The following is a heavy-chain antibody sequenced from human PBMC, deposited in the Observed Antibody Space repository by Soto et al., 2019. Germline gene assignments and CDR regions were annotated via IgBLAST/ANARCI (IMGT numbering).Heavy chain of an antibody. CDR1: GGSISSYY. J-gene: IGHJ5*02. Sequence: PSETLSLTCTVSGGSISSYYWSWIRQPPGKGLEWIGYIYYSGSTNYNPSLKSRVTISVDTSKNQFSLKLSSVTAADTAVYYCARGDPLYNWFDPWGQGTLVTVSS. CDR3: ARGDPLYNWFDP. CDR2: IYYSGST. V-gene: IGHV4-59*01.